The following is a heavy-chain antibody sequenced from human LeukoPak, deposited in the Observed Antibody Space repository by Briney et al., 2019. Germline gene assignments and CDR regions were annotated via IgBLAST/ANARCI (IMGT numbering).Heavy chain of an antibody. CDR2: ISYDGSNK. V-gene: IGHV3-30*18. J-gene: IGHJ3*02. Sequence: PGGSLRLSCAASGFTFSSYGMHWVRQAPGKGLEWVAVISYDGSNKYYADSVKGRFTISRDNSKNTLYLQMNSLGAEDTAVYYCAKDAPIFNDAFDIWGQGTMVTVSS. CDR1: GFTFSSYG. CDR3: AKDAPIFNDAFDI.